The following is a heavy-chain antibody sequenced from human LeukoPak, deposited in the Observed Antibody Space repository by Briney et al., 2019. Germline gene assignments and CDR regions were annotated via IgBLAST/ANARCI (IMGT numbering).Heavy chain of an antibody. J-gene: IGHJ5*02. V-gene: IGHV4-34*01. D-gene: IGHD2-15*01. Sequence: SETLSLTCAVYGGSFSGYYWSWIRQPPGKGLEWIGEINHSGSTNYNPSLKSRVTISVDTSKNQFSLKLSSVTAADTAVYYCAGSVVLGLGATTSNWFDPWGQGTLVTVSS. CDR1: GGSFSGYY. CDR3: AGSVVLGLGATTSNWFDP. CDR2: INHSGST.